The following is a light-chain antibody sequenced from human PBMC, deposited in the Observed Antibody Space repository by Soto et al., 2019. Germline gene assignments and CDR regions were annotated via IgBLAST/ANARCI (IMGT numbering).Light chain of an antibody. J-gene: IGLJ1*01. CDR3: SSYRTGGPFV. V-gene: IGLV2-14*02. Sequence: QSALTQPASVSGSPGQSITISCTGTSSNVGSYKLVSWYQQHPGKAPKLMIFEVSNRPSGVSHRFSGSKSGNTASLTISGLQAEDEADYYCSSYRTGGPFVFGTGTKLTVL. CDR1: SSNVGSYKL. CDR2: EVS.